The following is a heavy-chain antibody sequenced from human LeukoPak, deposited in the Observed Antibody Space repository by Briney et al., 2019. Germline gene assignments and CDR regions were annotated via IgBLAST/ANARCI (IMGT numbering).Heavy chain of an antibody. D-gene: IGHD2/OR15-2a*01. CDR2: IKRDGSEE. CDR1: GFTFSRYW. V-gene: IGHV3-7*03. J-gene: IGHJ4*02. Sequence: GGSLRLSCAASGFTFSRYWMTWVRQAPGKGPEWVANIKRDGSEEYYVDSVKGRFTISRDNAKNSLYLQMNSLRAEDTAIYYCARDKIEGPSNFDNWGQGTLVIVSS. CDR3: ARDKIEGPSNFDN.